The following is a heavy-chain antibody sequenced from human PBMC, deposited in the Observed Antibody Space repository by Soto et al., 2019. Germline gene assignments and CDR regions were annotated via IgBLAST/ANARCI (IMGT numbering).Heavy chain of an antibody. Sequence: GASVKVSCKASGYTFTSYDINWVRQATGQGLEWMGWMNPNSGNTGYAQKFQGRVTMTRNTSISTAYMELSSLRSEDTAVHYCARVPTTYYDFWSGLPGYYFDYWGQGTLVTVSS. CDR1: GYTFTSYD. CDR2: MNPNSGNT. D-gene: IGHD3-3*01. V-gene: IGHV1-8*01. CDR3: ARVPTTYYDFWSGLPGYYFDY. J-gene: IGHJ4*02.